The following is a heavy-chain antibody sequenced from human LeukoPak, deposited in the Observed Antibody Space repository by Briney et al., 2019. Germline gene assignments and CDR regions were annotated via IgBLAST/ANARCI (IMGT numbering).Heavy chain of an antibody. CDR3: AKVRSYYDILTGNYYYYGMDV. CDR2: MSGSGGST. J-gene: IGHJ6*02. V-gene: IGHV3-23*01. D-gene: IGHD3-9*01. Sequence: GGSLRLSCAASGFTFSSYAMSWGRQAPGQGLELVSAMSGSGGSTYYADSVKGRFTISRDNFKNTVYLQMNSLRAEDTAVYYCAKVRSYYDILTGNYYYYGMDVWGQGTLVTVSS. CDR1: GFTFSSYA.